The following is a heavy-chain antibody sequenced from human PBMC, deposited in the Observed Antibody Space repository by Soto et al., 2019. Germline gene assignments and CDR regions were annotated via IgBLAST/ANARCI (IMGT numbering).Heavy chain of an antibody. Sequence: GGSLRLSCAASGFTFSSYAMSWVRQAPGKGLEWVSAISGSGGSTYYADSVKGRFTISRDNSKNTLYLQMNSLRAEDTAVYYCAKKVAGPYYYYYGMDVWGQGSTVTVSS. V-gene: IGHV3-23*01. CDR2: ISGSGGST. D-gene: IGHD6-19*01. CDR3: AKKVAGPYYYYYGMDV. J-gene: IGHJ6*02. CDR1: GFTFSSYA.